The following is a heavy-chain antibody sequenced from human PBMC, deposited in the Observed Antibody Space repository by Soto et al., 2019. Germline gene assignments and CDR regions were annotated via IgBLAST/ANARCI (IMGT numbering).Heavy chain of an antibody. CDR3: AKDVTMAGTWIDY. Sequence: GGSLRLSCAASGFTFSGYAIHWVRQAPGEGLEWVAVISSDGRNKHYADSVKGRFTFSRDNSKNTLFLQMDSLRGGDTAVYYCAKDVTMAGTWIDYWGQGALVT. CDR1: GFTFSGYA. D-gene: IGHD6-19*01. J-gene: IGHJ4*02. CDR2: ISSDGRNK. V-gene: IGHV3-30-3*02.